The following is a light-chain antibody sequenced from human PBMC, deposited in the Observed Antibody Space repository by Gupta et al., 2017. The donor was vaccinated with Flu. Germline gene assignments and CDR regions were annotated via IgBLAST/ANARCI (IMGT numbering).Light chain of an antibody. CDR3: QRYDSLWT. V-gene: IGKV1-5*03. CDR2: QAS. CDR1: QSISNW. Sequence: SPSTLSASVGDRVTITCRASQSISNWLAWYQQKPVKVPKLLIYQASRLESGVPSRFSGSGSGTEFTLTISSRQPDDVATYYCQRYDSLWTFGQGTRVEIK. J-gene: IGKJ1*01.